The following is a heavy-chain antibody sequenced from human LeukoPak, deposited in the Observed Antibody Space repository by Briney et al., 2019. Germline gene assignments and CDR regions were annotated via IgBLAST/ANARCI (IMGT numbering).Heavy chain of an antibody. CDR3: AILGAASSGWHTYFDY. D-gene: IGHD6-19*01. CDR2: IIPIFGTA. J-gene: IGHJ4*02. V-gene: IGHV1-69*06. CDR1: GGTFSSYA. Sequence: GASVKVSCKASGGTFSSYAISWVRQAPGQGLEWMGGIIPIFGTANYAQKFQGRVTITADKSTSTAYMELSSLRSEDTAVYYCAILGAASSGWHTYFDYWGQGTLVTVSS.